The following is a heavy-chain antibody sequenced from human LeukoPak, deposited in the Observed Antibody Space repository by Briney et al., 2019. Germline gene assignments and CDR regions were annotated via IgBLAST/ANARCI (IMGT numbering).Heavy chain of an antibody. CDR2: IYYSGTT. V-gene: IGHV4-59*01. CDR3: AREDYCSGGSCYSGYFQH. J-gene: IGHJ1*01. CDR1: GGSISSYY. Sequence: PSETLSLTCTVSGGSISSYYWSWIRQPPGKGLEWIGYIYYSGTTNYNPSLKSRVTISVDTSKNQFSLKLSSVTAADMAVYYCAREDYCSGGSCYSGYFQHWGQGTLVTVSS. D-gene: IGHD2-15*01.